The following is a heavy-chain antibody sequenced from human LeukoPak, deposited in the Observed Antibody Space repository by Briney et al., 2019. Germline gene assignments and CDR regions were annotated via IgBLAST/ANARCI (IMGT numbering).Heavy chain of an antibody. J-gene: IGHJ6*02. Sequence: PSATLSLTCNVSGGSISSYYWSWTRQPPGKGLEWIGYIYSSGGTNYNPSLKSRVTISVDTSKNQFSLKLTSVTAADTAVYYCARSRGSAILQYGMDVWGQGTTVTVSS. CDR1: GGSISSYY. CDR2: IYSSGGT. CDR3: ARSRGSAILQYGMDV. D-gene: IGHD1-26*01. V-gene: IGHV4-59*08.